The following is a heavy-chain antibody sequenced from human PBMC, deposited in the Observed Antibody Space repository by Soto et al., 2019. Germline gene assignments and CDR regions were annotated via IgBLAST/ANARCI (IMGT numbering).Heavy chain of an antibody. D-gene: IGHD6-6*01. CDR1: GFTFSSYG. CDR2: IWYDGSNK. Sequence: QVQLVESGGGVVQPGRSLRLSCAASGFTFSSYGMHWVRQAPGKGLEWVAVIWYDGSNKYYADSVKGRFTISRDNSKNTLYLQMNSLRAEDTAVYYCARRYSRSRNYGIDVWGQGTTVTVSS. CDR3: ARRYSRSRNYGIDV. V-gene: IGHV3-33*01. J-gene: IGHJ6*02.